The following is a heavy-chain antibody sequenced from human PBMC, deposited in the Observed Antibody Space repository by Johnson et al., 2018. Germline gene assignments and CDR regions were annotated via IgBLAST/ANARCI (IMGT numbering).Heavy chain of an antibody. CDR2: MYPGDSDT. CDR1: GYSFSTYW. D-gene: IGHD2-8*01. J-gene: IGHJ3*01. CDR3: ARSNWDAFDV. V-gene: IGHV5-51*01. Sequence: VQLVQSGAEVKQPGDSLRISCKGSGYSFSTYWIAWVRQMPGKGLEWMGIMYPGDSDTRYSPSFQGQVTSSADKSSSTTYLQWSSLKASDTAFYYCARSNWDAFDVWGQGTMVTVSS.